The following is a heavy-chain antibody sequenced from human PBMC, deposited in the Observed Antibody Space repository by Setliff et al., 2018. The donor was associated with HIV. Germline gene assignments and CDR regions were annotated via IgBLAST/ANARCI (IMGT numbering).Heavy chain of an antibody. Sequence: PSETLSLTCAVSGYSISSSPYYWGWIRQPPGKGLAWIGGFYYRGMPYYSPSLKSRVTISVDTSNSQFSLKLTSVTASDTAVDYCARRSAAAGTDAFDIWGQGTMDTVS. CDR3: ARRSAAAGTDAFDI. J-gene: IGHJ3*02. CDR1: GYSISSSPYY. CDR2: FYYRGMP. V-gene: IGHV4-39*01. D-gene: IGHD6-13*01.